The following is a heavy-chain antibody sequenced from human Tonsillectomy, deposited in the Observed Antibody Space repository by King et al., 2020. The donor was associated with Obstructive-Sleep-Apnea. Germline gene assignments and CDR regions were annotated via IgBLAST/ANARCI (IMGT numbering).Heavy chain of an antibody. Sequence: VQLVESGGGVVQPGKSLRLSCAASGFTFKNYGMHWARQAPGKGLEWVAIIWYDGSNKYYADSVKGRFTISRDNSRNTLYLQMNSLRAEDTAVYYRATVRGGSSKGGFYFDYWGQGTLVTVSS. J-gene: IGHJ4*02. CDR1: GFTFKNYG. V-gene: IGHV3-33*01. D-gene: IGHD1-26*01. CDR2: IWYDGSNK. CDR3: ATVRGGSSKGGFYFDY.